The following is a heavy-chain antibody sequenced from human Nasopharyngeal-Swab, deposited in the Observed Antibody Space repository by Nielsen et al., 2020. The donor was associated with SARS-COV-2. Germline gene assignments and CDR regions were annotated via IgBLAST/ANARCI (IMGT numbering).Heavy chain of an antibody. J-gene: IGHJ4*01. D-gene: IGHD3-10*01. V-gene: IGHV1-18*01. CDR1: GYTLSNYG. Sequence: ASVKVSCKASGYTLSNYGISWVRQTPGQGLEWMGWISVYNGDTNYAHKFKGRLTVTRDTSMNTAYMDLSTLRSDDTAVYYCAREPDMVRGITLFDYWGQGTLVTVSS. CDR2: ISVYNGDT. CDR3: AREPDMVRGITLFDY.